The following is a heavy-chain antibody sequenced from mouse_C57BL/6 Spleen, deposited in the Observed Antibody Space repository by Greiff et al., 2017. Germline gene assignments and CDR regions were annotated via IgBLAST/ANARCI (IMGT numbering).Heavy chain of an antibody. CDR1: GFTFSDYY. D-gene: IGHD2-3*01. J-gene: IGHJ2*01. V-gene: IGHV5-16*01. CDR2: INYDGSST. Sequence: EVLLVESEGGLVQPGSSMKLSCTASGFTFSDYYMAWVRQVPEKGLEWVANINYDGSSTYYLDSLQSRFIISRDNANNNLYLQMSSLTSEDTATYDCARGGGYDGDSLFDYWGQGTTLTVSA. CDR3: ARGGGYDGDSLFDY.